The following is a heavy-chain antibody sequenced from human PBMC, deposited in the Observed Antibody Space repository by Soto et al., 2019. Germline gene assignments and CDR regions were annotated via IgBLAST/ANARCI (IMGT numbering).Heavy chain of an antibody. D-gene: IGHD5-18*01. J-gene: IGHJ6*02. V-gene: IGHV4-4*02. CDR1: GDCISSSNW. CDR3: ARAGYTYGSPYYGMDV. CDR2: IYHTGIT. Sequence: PXASLSLTCAVCGDCISSSNWWTWVRQPPGKGLEWIGDIYHTGITNYNPSLKSRVTILVDKSKNQFSLKLTSVTAADTAVYYCARAGYTYGSPYYGMDVWGQGTTVTVSS.